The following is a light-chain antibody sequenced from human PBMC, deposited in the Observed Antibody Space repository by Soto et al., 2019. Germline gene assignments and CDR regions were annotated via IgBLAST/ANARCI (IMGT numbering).Light chain of an antibody. Sequence: EIVLTQSPATLSLSPGERATLSCRASQSVSIYLAWYQQKPGQAPRLLIYDASNRATGIPARFSGTGSGTDFTLTISSLEPEDFAVYYCQQRSDWLTFGGGTKVE. J-gene: IGKJ4*01. CDR2: DAS. CDR1: QSVSIY. CDR3: QQRSDWLT. V-gene: IGKV3-11*01.